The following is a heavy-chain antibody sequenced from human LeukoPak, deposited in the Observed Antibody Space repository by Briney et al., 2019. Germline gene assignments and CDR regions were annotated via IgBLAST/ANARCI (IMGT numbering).Heavy chain of an antibody. CDR3: ATLREQTGGWCFDL. V-gene: IGHV1-2*02. CDR2: INPNSGGT. Sequence: ASVKVSCKASEDTFRGYYFNWVRQAPGQGFEWMGWINPNSGGTKFADKFQGRITMTRDTSNSTAYVDLNRLRSDDTATYYCATLREQTGGWCFDLWGRGTQITVSS. J-gene: IGHJ2*01. D-gene: IGHD1/OR15-1a*01. CDR1: EDTFRGYY.